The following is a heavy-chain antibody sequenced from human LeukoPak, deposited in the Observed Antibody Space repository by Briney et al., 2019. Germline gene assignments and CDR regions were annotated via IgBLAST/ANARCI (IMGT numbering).Heavy chain of an antibody. Sequence: GGSLRLSCAVSGLTFNVAWMSWVRQAPGKGLEWIGRIKSRTDGETTDYAAPVRGRFSISRDDSKDTLYLQMNSLKTEDTAVYYCITDPSYETNNWGQGTLVTVSS. CDR2: IKSRTDGETT. J-gene: IGHJ4*02. D-gene: IGHD3-16*01. CDR3: ITDPSYETNN. V-gene: IGHV3-15*01. CDR1: GLTFNVAW.